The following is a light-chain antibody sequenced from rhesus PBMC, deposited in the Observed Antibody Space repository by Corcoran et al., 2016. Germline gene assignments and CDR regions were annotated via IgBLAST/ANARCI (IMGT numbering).Light chain of an antibody. CDR1: TSDIGAYNW. CDR3: GSYVGSDTYI. V-gene: IGLV2-23*01. Sequence: QAALTQPPSVSGSPGQSVTISCTGSTSDIGAYNWLSWYQQHPGQAPKVMIYDVSERPSGVSDRFSGSKSGNTAFVRISGLQPEDEADYYCGSYVGSDTYIFGGGTRLTVL. J-gene: IGLJ1*01. CDR2: DVS.